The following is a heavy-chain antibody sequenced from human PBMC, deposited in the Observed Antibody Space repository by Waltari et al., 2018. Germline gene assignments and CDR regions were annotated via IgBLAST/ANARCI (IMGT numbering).Heavy chain of an antibody. Sequence: QLQLQESGPGLVKPSETLSLTCTVSGYSIGSGYYWGWIRQPPGKGLEWIGSIYHSGITYYNPALKSRVTISVDTSKNQFSLKLSSVTAADTAVYYCARVLEWSINAFDIWGQGTMVTVSS. D-gene: IGHD3-3*01. CDR3: ARVLEWSINAFDI. CDR1: GYSIGSGYY. J-gene: IGHJ3*02. V-gene: IGHV4-38-2*02. CDR2: IYHSGIT.